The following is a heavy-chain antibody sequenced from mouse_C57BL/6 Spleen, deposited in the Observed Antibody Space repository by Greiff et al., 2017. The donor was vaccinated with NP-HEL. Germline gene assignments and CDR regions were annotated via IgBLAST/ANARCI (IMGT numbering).Heavy chain of an antibody. CDR3: GRRGFITTGVDWYFDV. J-gene: IGHJ1*03. D-gene: IGHD1-1*01. CDR2: IYPGDGDT. Sequence: VQLQQSGAELVKPGASVKISCKASGYAFSSYWMNWVKQRPGKGLEWIGQIYPGDGDTNYNGKFKGKATLTADKSSSTAYMQLSSLTSEDSAVYFWGRRGFITTGVDWYFDVWGTGTTVTVSS. CDR1: GYAFSSYW. V-gene: IGHV1-80*01.